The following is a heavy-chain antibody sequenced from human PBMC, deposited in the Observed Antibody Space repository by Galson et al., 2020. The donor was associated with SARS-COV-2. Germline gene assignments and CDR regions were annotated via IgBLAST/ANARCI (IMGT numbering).Heavy chain of an antibody. CDR3: ARGYYYDSSGYYLDY. CDR2: IYYSGST. V-gene: IGHV4-39*07. J-gene: IGHJ4*02. Sequence: SQTLSLTCTVSGGSISSSSYYWGWIRQPPGKGLESIGSIYYSGSTYYNPSLKSRVTISVDTSKNQFSLKLSSVTAADTAVYYCARGYYYDSSGYYLDYWGQGTLVTVPS. D-gene: IGHD3-22*01. CDR1: GGSISSSSYY.